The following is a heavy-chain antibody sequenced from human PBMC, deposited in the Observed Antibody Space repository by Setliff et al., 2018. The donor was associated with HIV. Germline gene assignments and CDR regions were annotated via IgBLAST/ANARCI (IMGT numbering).Heavy chain of an antibody. CDR3: AKNIAGVCYSGLDY. Sequence: PGGSLRLSCAASGFTFSSYSMNWVRQAPGKGLEWVSGISGSGGSTYYVDSVKGRFTISRDNSKNTLYLQMNSLGAADTAVYYCAKNIAGVCYSGLDYWGQGALVTVSS. D-gene: IGHD2-15*01. V-gene: IGHV3-23*01. CDR2: ISGSGGST. CDR1: GFTFSSYS. J-gene: IGHJ4*02.